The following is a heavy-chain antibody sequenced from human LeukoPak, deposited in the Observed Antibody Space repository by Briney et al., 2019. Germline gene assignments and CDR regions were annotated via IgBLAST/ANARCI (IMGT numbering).Heavy chain of an antibody. CDR1: GYTFTSYY. V-gene: IGHV1-18*04. J-gene: IGHJ4*02. CDR2: ISAYNGNT. CDR3: ARVPVVVLPTAYCFDY. Sequence: ASVKVSCKASGYTFTSYYMHWVRQAPGQGPEWMGWISAYNGNTNYAQNLQGRVTMTTDTSTSTAYMELRSLRSDDTAVYYCARVPVVVLPTAYCFDYWGQGTLVTVSS. D-gene: IGHD2-2*01.